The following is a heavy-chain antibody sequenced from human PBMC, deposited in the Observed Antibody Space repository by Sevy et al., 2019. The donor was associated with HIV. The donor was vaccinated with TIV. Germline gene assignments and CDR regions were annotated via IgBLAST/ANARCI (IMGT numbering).Heavy chain of an antibody. CDR3: ARDSNDYGDYRLSYYFDY. CDR2: IYDDGRNK. V-gene: IGHV3-33*01. D-gene: IGHD4-17*01. J-gene: IGHJ4*02. CDR1: GFTFSSHG. Sequence: GGSLRLSCAASGFTFSSHGMHWVRQTPGKGLEWVAVIYDDGRNKYYADFVKGRFTMSRDNSKNTLHLQMNSLRAEDMALYYCARDSNDYGDYRLSYYFDYWGQGTLVTVSS.